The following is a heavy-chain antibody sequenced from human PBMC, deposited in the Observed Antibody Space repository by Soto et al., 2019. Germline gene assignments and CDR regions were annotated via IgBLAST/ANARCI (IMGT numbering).Heavy chain of an antibody. D-gene: IGHD6-19*01. Sequence: QLVQSGAEVKKPGSSVKVSCQAFGGTFSKYGVSWVRQAPGQGLQWMGGITPMLGTSTITQRFHDRVNLTADEFTTVAYMELNSLTSEDTAIYYCATYRPGSSGANWVDPWGQGTLVTVSP. CDR2: ITPMLGTS. J-gene: IGHJ5*02. CDR3: ATYRPGSSGANWVDP. CDR1: GGTFSKYG. V-gene: IGHV1-69*01.